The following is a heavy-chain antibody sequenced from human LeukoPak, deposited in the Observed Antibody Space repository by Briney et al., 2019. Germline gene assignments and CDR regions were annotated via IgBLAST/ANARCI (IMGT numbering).Heavy chain of an antibody. CDR2: IYYSGST. Sequence: PSETLSLTCTVSGGSISSFYWSWIRQPPGKGLEWIGYIYYSGSTNYNPSLKSRVTISVDTSNNQFSLKLSSVTAADTAVYYCAREVCSGGSCYSGYRGQGTLVTVSS. V-gene: IGHV4-59*01. D-gene: IGHD2-15*01. CDR1: GGSISSFY. CDR3: AREVCSGGSCYSGY. J-gene: IGHJ4*02.